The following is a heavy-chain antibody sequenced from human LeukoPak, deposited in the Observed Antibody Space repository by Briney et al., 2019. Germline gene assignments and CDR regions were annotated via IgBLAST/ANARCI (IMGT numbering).Heavy chain of an antibody. J-gene: IGHJ4*02. Sequence: PGGSLRLSCAASGFTFEDYAMHWVRQAPGKGLEWVSLISGGGGSTYYADSVKGRFAISRDNSKNSLYLQMNSLRTEDIALYYCAKADEYNMYYWGQGTLVTVSS. V-gene: IGHV3-43*02. CDR3: AKADEYNMYY. D-gene: IGHD6-6*01. CDR1: GFTFEDYA. CDR2: ISGGGGST.